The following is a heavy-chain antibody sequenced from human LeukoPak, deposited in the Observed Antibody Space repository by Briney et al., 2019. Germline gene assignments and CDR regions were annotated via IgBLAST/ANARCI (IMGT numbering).Heavy chain of an antibody. Sequence: GGSLRLSCAGSGFTLSSHEMNWVRQAPGKGLECVSSISSSGTTIYYADSVRGRFTISRDNSKSTLSLQMNSLRAEDAAIYYCATYRQVLLPFESWGQGTLVTVSS. J-gene: IGHJ4*02. CDR2: ISSSGTTI. V-gene: IGHV3-48*03. CDR1: GFTLSSHE. D-gene: IGHD2-8*02. CDR3: ATYRQVLLPFES.